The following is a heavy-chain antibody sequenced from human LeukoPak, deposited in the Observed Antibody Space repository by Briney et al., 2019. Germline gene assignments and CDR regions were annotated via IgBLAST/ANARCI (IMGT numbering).Heavy chain of an antibody. CDR3: ATTVTYYDFWSGPAHFDY. CDR2: IYYSGST. Sequence: MPSETLSLTCTVSGGSISSSSYYWGWIRQLPGKGLEWTGSIYYSGSTYYNPSLKSRVTISVDTSKNQFSLKLSSVTAADTAVYYCATTVTYYDFWSGPAHFDYWGQGTLVTVSS. CDR1: GGSISSSSYY. J-gene: IGHJ4*02. V-gene: IGHV4-39*01. D-gene: IGHD3-3*01.